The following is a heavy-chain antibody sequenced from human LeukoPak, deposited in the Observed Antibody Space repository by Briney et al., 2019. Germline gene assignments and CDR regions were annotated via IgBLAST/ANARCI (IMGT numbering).Heavy chain of an antibody. CDR3: ARVAYRPDY. J-gene: IGHJ4*02. CDR1: GFSFRNYW. D-gene: IGHD3-16*01. CDR2: INQDETEK. V-gene: IGHV3-7*05. Sequence: GGSLRLSCAAFGFSFRNYWISWVRQAPGKGLEWVANINQDETEKYYLGSVKGRVTISRDNAKNLLYLEMTSLRAEDTALYYCARVAYRPDYWGQGTLVTVSS.